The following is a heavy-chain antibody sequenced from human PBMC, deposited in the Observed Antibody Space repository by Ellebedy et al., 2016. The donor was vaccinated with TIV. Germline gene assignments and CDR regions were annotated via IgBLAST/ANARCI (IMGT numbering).Heavy chain of an antibody. Sequence: GESLKISCAASGFTFNSYAMHWVRQAPGKGLEWVAVISYDGSSKYYADSVKGRFTISRDNSMTTLSLKMNSLKAEDTAVYYCARDLDKSSGWYGGAAYWGQGTLVTVSS. V-gene: IGHV3-30-3*01. CDR1: GFTFNSYA. J-gene: IGHJ4*02. CDR2: ISYDGSSK. CDR3: ARDLDKSSGWYGGAAY. D-gene: IGHD6-19*01.